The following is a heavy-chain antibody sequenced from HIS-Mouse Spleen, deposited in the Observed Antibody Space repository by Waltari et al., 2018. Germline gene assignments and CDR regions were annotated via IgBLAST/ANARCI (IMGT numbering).Heavy chain of an antibody. CDR3: AKDKHHAFDY. CDR1: GFTFGRYG. J-gene: IGHJ4*02. CDR2: ISYDGSNK. Sequence: QVQLVESGGGVVQPGRSLRLSCQASGFTFGRYGMHWGRQAPGKGLEWVAVISYDGSNKYYADSVKGRFTISRDNSKNTLYLQMNSLRAEDTAVYYCAKDKHHAFDYWGQGTLVTVSS. V-gene: IGHV3-30*18.